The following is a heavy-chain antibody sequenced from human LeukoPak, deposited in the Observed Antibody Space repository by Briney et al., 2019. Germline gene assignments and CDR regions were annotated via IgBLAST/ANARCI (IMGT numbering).Heavy chain of an antibody. J-gene: IGHJ3*02. Sequence: SETLSLTCTVSGGSISSSSYYWGWIRQPPGKGLEWIGSIYYSGSTYYNPSLKSRVTISVDTSKNQFSLKLSSVTAADTAVYYCARGSRYCTNGVCSNDAFDIWGQGTMVTVSS. V-gene: IGHV4-39*07. D-gene: IGHD2-8*01. CDR1: GGSISSSSYY. CDR3: ARGSRYCTNGVCSNDAFDI. CDR2: IYYSGST.